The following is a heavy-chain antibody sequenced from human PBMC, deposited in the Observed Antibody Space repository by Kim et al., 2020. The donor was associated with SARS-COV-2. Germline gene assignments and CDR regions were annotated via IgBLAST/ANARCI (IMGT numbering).Heavy chain of an antibody. D-gene: IGHD5-12*01. Sequence: GGSLRLSCAASGFTFSSYTMDWVRQAPGKGLEWVSSISYSISYTYYADSVKGRFTISRDNAKNSLYLQMNSLRAEDTAVYYCARGPRDGYNLDAFDIWGQGTMVTVSS. J-gene: IGHJ3*02. CDR3: ARGPRDGYNLDAFDI. CDR1: GFTFSSYT. V-gene: IGHV3-21*01. CDR2: ISYSISYT.